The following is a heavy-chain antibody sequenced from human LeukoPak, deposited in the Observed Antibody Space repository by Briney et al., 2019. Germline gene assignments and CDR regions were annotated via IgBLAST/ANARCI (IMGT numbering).Heavy chain of an antibody. Sequence: PSETLSLTCAVYGGPFSSYYWTWIRQSPGKGLEWIGEINHNKTTNYNPSLTSRVTISVDTSKNQFPLNLTSGAHSSSSLPTDSWGQGNLVIVSS. CDR3: S. J-gene: IGHJ4*02. D-gene: IGHD6-6*01. CDR1: GGPFSSYY. V-gene: IGHV4-34*01. CDR2: INHNKTT.